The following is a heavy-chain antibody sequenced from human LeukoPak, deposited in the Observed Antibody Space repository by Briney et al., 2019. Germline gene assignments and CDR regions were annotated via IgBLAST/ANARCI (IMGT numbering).Heavy chain of an antibody. V-gene: IGHV1-18*04. CDR2: ISAYNGNT. CDR3: ARADRDFWSRFNDY. D-gene: IGHD3-3*01. Sequence: ASVKVSCKASGYTFTSYYMHWVRQAPGQGLEWMGWISAYNGNTNYAQKLQGRVTMTTDTSTSTAYMELRSLRSDDTAVYYCARADRDFWSRFNDYWGQGILVTVSS. J-gene: IGHJ4*02. CDR1: GYTFTSYY.